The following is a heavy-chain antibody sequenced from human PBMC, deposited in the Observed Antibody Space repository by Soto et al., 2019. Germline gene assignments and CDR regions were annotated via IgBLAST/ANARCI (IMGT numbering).Heavy chain of an antibody. D-gene: IGHD2-21*02. CDR3: AKQNGYGGNSELEY. CDR1: GYTFTSYD. CDR2: MNPNSGNT. V-gene: IGHV1-8*01. Sequence: ASVKVSCKASGYTFTSYDINWVRQATGQGLEWMGWMNPNSGNTGYAQKFQGRVTMTRNTSITTAYMELSSLRAEDTAVYYCAKQNGYGGNSELEYWGQGTLVTVSS. J-gene: IGHJ4*02.